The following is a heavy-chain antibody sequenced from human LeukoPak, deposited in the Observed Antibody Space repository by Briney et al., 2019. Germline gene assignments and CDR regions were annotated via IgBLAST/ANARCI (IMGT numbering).Heavy chain of an antibody. V-gene: IGHV3-53*01. J-gene: IGHJ4*02. CDR3: ARDPGDCSGGSCYGDY. CDR2: IYSGGST. D-gene: IGHD2-15*01. CDR1: GFTVSSNY. Sequence: GGSLRLSCAASGFTVSSNYMSWVRQAPGKGLEWVSVIYSGGSTYYADSVKGRFTMSRDNSKNTLYLQMNSLRAEDTAVYYCARDPGDCSGGSCYGDYWGQGTLVTVSS.